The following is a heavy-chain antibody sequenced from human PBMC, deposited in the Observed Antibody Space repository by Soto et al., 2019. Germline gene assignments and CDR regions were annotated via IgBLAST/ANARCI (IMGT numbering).Heavy chain of an antibody. J-gene: IGHJ4*02. Sequence: PSEPMSHTCTVSGGSISSGGYYWSWISQHPGKGLEWIGYIYYSGSTYYNPSLKSRVTISVDTSKNQFSLKLSSVTAADTAVYYCARHTPAISISDHWGQGTLVTVSS. D-gene: IGHD2-15*01. V-gene: IGHV4-31*03. CDR3: ARHTPAISISDH. CDR2: IYYSGST. CDR1: GGSISSGGYY.